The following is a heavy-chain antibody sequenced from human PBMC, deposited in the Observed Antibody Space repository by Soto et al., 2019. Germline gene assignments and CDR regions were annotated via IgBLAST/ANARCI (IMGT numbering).Heavy chain of an antibody. Sequence: LSLTCAVSGGSISSGGYSWSWIRQPPGKCLEWIGYIYHSGSTYYNPSLKSRVTISVDRSKNQFSLKLSSVTAADTAVYYCARVGGAGTPYYYYGMDVWGQGTTVTVSS. CDR2: IYHSGST. CDR3: ARVGGAGTPYYYYGMDV. CDR1: GGSISSGGYS. J-gene: IGHJ6*02. V-gene: IGHV4-30-2*01. D-gene: IGHD6-19*01.